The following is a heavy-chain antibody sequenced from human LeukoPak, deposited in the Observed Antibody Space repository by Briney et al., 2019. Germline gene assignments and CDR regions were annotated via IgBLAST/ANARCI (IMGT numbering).Heavy chain of an antibody. J-gene: IGHJ4*02. Sequence: PSETLSLTCTVSGGSISSGSYYWSWIRQPAGKGLEWIGRIYTSGSTNYNPSLKSRVTISVDTSKNQFSLKLSSVTAADTAVYYCARSLKAYCGGDCYFDYWGQGTLVTVSS. D-gene: IGHD2-21*02. CDR1: GGSISSGSYY. CDR2: IYTSGST. V-gene: IGHV4-61*02. CDR3: ARSLKAYCGGDCYFDY.